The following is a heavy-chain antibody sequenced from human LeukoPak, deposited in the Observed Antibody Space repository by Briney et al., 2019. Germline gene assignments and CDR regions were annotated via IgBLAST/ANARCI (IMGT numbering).Heavy chain of an antibody. CDR2: IYYSRST. V-gene: IGHV4-39*01. CDR1: GGSISNTLYY. CDR3: ARRRGFGEGYFDS. J-gene: IGHJ4*02. D-gene: IGHD3-10*01. Sequence: SETLSLTCTVSGGSISNTLYYWAWIRQPPGKGLESIGSIYYSRSTYYSPSLKSRVTISVDTSKNQFSLKLTSVTAADTAVYYCARRRGFGEGYFDSWGQGTLVTVSS.